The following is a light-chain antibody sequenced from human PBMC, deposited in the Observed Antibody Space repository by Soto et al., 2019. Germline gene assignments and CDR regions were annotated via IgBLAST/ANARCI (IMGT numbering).Light chain of an antibody. Sequence: NFMLTQPHSVSESPGKTVTISCTRSSGSIGSSYVQWYQQRPGSSPTTVIFEDNQRPTGVPVRFSGSIDSSSNSASLVISGLRTEDEADCYCQSYDTSNPLVFGGGTKVTVL. CDR3: QSYDTSNPLV. CDR2: EDN. V-gene: IGLV6-57*01. CDR1: SGSIGSSY. J-gene: IGLJ3*02.